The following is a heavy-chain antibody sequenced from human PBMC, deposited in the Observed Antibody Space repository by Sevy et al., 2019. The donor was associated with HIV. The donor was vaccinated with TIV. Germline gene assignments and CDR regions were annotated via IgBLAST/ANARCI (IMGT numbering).Heavy chain of an antibody. V-gene: IGHV4-39*02. J-gene: IGHJ4*02. CDR3: ARTQGERGQGDSRDYPYAGVHYFDH. D-gene: IGHD3-22*01. CDR2: FCSSAGT. CDR1: DVSITSSNYY. Sequence: SETLSLTCTVSDVSITSSNYYWGWIRQSPGKGLEWVGSFCSSAGTYYNPSLKSRVTISVDTSKNHFSLRLNSVTAANTAVYFCARTQGERGQGDSRDYPYAGVHYFDHWGQGTPVTVSS.